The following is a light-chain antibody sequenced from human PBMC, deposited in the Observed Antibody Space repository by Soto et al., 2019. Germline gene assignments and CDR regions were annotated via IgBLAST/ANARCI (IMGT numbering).Light chain of an antibody. V-gene: IGLV2-14*01. CDR2: EVS. CDR1: SSDVGGYNY. Sequence: QSVLTQPASVSGSPGQSITISCTGTSSDVGGYNYVSWYQQHPGKAPKLMIYEVSNRPSGVSNRFSGSKSGNTASLTISGLQAEDEADYYCSSYTSSSTLGFGGGTPLTVL. J-gene: IGLJ7*01. CDR3: SSYTSSSTLG.